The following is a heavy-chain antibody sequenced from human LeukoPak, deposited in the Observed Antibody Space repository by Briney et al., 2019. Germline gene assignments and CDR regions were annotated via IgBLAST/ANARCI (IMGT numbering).Heavy chain of an antibody. J-gene: IGHJ4*02. CDR1: GDSIASDHY. D-gene: IGHD3-22*01. CDR3: CTVACDSGFCNVDY. V-gene: IGHV4-30-4*08. CDR2: IYHSGNT. Sequence: PSETLSLTCTVSGDSIASDHYWTWIRQPPGKGLEWIAYIYHSGNTYYNPSLRSRVTMSVATSKKQFSLEVKSVTAADTAVYYCCTVACDSGFCNVDYWGQGTLVPVTS.